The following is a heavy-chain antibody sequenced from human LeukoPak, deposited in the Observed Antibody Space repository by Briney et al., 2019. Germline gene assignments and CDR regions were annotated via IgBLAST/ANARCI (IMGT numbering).Heavy chain of an antibody. D-gene: IGHD2-21*02. CDR3: AAEGGCGGDCYSEDAFDI. J-gene: IGHJ3*02. Sequence: AAVKVSCKASGFTFTSSAMQWVRQARGQHLEWIGWIVVGSGNTNYAQKFQERVTITRDMSTSTAYMELSSLRSEDTAVYYCAAEGGCGGDCYSEDAFDIWGQGTMVTVSS. V-gene: IGHV1-58*02. CDR1: GFTFTSSA. CDR2: IVVGSGNT.